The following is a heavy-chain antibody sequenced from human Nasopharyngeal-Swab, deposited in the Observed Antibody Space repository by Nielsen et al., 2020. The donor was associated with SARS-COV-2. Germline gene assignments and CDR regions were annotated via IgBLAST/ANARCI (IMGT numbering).Heavy chain of an antibody. CDR3: VKDISGSWGFDF. D-gene: IGHD6-13*01. J-gene: IGHJ4*02. V-gene: IGHV3-64D*06. Sequence: GESLKISCSAPGFTFSNYAMHWVRQAPGKGLEYVSAISSIGVASYYADSVKGRFTISRDNSKSTLYLQMSSLRAEDTAIYYCVKDISGSWGFDFWGQGTLVTVYS. CDR2: ISSIGVAS. CDR1: GFTFSNYA.